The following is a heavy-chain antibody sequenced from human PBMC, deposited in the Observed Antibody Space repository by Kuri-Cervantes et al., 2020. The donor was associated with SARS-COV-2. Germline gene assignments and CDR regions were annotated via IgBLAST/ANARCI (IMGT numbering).Heavy chain of an antibody. CDR3: ARVSGYYDFWSASDYYYMDV. CDR2: ITSSSSYI. Sequence: GESLKISCAGSGFSFSKYDMNWVRQALGKGLEWVSSITSSSSYIYYADSVKGRLTISRDNANNSLYLQMNSLRAEDTAVYYCARVSGYYDFWSASDYYYMDVWGKGTTVTVSS. J-gene: IGHJ6*03. D-gene: IGHD3-3*01. V-gene: IGHV3-21*01. CDR1: GFSFSKYD.